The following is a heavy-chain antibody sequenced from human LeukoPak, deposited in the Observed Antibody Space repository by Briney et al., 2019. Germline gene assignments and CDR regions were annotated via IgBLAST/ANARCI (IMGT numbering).Heavy chain of an antibody. V-gene: IGHV4-59*01. D-gene: IGHD7-27*01. CDR2: IYFSGST. CDR1: GGSTSTYN. CDR3: ARGPWGFWYFDL. J-gene: IGHJ2*01. Sequence: SETLSLTCTVSGGSTSTYNWSWIRHPPGKGLEWIGYIYFSGSTTYNPSLKSRVTISLDASKNQFSLMLSSVTAADTAVYYCARGPWGFWYFDLWGRGTLVTVSS.